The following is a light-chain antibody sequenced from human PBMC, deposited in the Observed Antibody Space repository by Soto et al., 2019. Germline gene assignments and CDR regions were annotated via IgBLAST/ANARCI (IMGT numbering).Light chain of an antibody. Sequence: EIVMTQSPATLSVSPGERATLSCRASQSVSSNLAWYQQKPGQAPRLLIYGASTRATGIPARFSGSGSGTEVTLTISSLQSEDCAVYYSPKYNNWRTFGQGTRLEI. CDR2: GAS. CDR1: QSVSSN. CDR3: PKYNNWRT. J-gene: IGKJ5*01. V-gene: IGKV3-15*01.